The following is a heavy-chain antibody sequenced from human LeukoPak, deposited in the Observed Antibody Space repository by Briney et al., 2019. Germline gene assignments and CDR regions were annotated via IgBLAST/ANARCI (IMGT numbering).Heavy chain of an antibody. CDR1: GGSISSYY. Sequence: SETLSLTCTVSGGSISSYYWSWIRQPPGKGLEWIGYIYYSGSTNYNPSLKSRVTISVDTSKNQLSLKLSSVTAADTAVYYCARITASRGYWYFDLWGRGTLVTVSS. D-gene: IGHD6-25*01. CDR3: ARITASRGYWYFDL. V-gene: IGHV4-59*01. J-gene: IGHJ2*01. CDR2: IYYSGST.